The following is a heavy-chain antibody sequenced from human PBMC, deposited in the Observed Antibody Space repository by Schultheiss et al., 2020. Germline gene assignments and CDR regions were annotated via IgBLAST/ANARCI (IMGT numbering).Heavy chain of an antibody. Sequence: SETLSLTCTVSGGSISSGGYYWSWIRQHPVKGLEWIGYIYYSGSTNYNPSLKSRVTISVDTSKNQFSLKLSSVTAADTAVYYCARELLQRAPWFDPWGKGTLVTASS. D-gene: IGHD4-11*01. CDR1: GGSISSGGYY. CDR3: ARELLQRAPWFDP. CDR2: IYYSGST. V-gene: IGHV4-31*03. J-gene: IGHJ5*02.